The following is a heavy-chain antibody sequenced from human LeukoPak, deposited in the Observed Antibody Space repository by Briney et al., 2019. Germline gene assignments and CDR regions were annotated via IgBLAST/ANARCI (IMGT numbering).Heavy chain of an antibody. CDR1: GFTFSSYG. CDR2: ISYDGSNK. V-gene: IGHV3-30*18. J-gene: IGHJ4*02. Sequence: PGRSLRLSCAASGFTFSSYGMHWVRQAPGKGLEWVAVISYDGSNKYYADSVKGRFTISRDNSKNTLYLQMNSLRAEDTAVYYCAKDSPYYDYVWGSYRGYYFDYWGQGTLVTVSS. CDR3: AKDSPYYDYVWGSYRGYYFDY. D-gene: IGHD3-16*02.